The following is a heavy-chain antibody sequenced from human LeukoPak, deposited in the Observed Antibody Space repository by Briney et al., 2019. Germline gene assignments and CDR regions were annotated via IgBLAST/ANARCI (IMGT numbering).Heavy chain of an antibody. CDR3: AKVMIVMIITTTGCFDF. CDR1: GFTFSSYA. V-gene: IGHV3-23*01. CDR2: ISGSGGST. D-gene: IGHD3-22*01. J-gene: IGHJ4*02. Sequence: AGSLRLSCAASGFTFSSYAMSWVRQAPGKGLQWVSPISGSGGSTYYADSVKGRFTISRDNSKNTLYLQMNSLRAEDTAVYYCAKVMIVMIITTTGCFDFWGQGTLVTVSS.